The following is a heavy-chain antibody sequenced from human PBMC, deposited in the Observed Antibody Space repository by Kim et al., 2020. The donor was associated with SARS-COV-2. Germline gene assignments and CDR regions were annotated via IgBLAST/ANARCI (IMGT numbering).Heavy chain of an antibody. D-gene: IGHD3-22*01. Sequence: SRVTISVDTSKNQFSLKLSSVTAADTAVYYCARGARSSGYYHYYYYYMDVWGKGTTVTVSS. J-gene: IGHJ6*03. CDR3: ARGARSSGYYHYYYYYMDV. V-gene: IGHV4-30-2*05.